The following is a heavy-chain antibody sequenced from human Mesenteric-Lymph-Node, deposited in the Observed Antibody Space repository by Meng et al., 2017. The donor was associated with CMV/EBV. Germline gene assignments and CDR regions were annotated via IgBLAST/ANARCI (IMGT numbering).Heavy chain of an antibody. Sequence: GGSLRLSCTASGFTFSRYPMHWVRQAPGKGLEWVTFIRYDGSNKYYADSVKGRFTISRDNSKNTVYLEMNSLRVEDTAVYYCAKDFYASGSSDIFDFWGQGTVVTVSS. CDR2: IRYDGSNK. V-gene: IGHV3-30*02. J-gene: IGHJ3*01. CDR3: AKDFYASGSSDIFDF. D-gene: IGHD3-10*01. CDR1: GFTFSRYP.